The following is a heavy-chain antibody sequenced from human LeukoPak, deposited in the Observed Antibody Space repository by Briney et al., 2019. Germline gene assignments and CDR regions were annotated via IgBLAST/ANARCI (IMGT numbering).Heavy chain of an antibody. Sequence: GGSLRLSCAASGFTFSSYAMSWVLQAPGKGQEWVSAISGSGGSTYYADSVKGRFTISRDNSKNTLYLQMNSLRAEDTAVYYCAKRNSYGHSYFDYWGQGTLVTVSS. CDR2: ISGSGGST. J-gene: IGHJ4*02. CDR1: GFTFSSYA. D-gene: IGHD5-18*01. V-gene: IGHV3-23*01. CDR3: AKRNSYGHSYFDY.